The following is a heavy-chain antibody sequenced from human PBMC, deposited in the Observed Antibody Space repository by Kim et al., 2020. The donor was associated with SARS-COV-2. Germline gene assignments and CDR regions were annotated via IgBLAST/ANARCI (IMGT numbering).Heavy chain of an antibody. D-gene: IGHD3-16*01. V-gene: IGHV3-53*01. CDR3: ARGRGGVTEFDY. Sequence: YADSVKGRFTISRDNSKNTLYLQMNSLRAEDTAVYYCARGRGGVTEFDYWGQGTLVTVSS. J-gene: IGHJ4*02.